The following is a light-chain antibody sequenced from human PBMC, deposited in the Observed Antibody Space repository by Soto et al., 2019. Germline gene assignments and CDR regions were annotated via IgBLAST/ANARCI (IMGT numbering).Light chain of an antibody. J-gene: IGKJ1*01. V-gene: IGKV1-39*01. CDR3: QHYNSYPWT. Sequence: DIHMTQSPSSLSSSLVDRVTITCWASQSISSYLNWYQQKPGKAPKLLIYAASSLQSGVPSRFSGSGSGTEFTLTISSLQPGDFATYYCQHYNSYPWTFGQGTKVDIK. CDR1: QSISSY. CDR2: AAS.